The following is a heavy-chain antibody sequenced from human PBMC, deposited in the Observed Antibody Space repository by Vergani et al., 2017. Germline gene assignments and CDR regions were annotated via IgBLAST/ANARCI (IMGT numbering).Heavy chain of an antibody. CDR1: GYSFTSYW. CDR3: ARQYEFWSGPFDY. V-gene: IGHV5-51*01. Sequence: EVQLVQSGAEVKKPGESLKISCKGSGYSFTSYWIGWVRQMPGKGLEWMGIISPGDSDTRYSPSFQGQVTISADKSSSTSYLQWSRLKASDTAMYYCARQYEFWSGPFDYWGQGTLVTVSS. CDR2: ISPGDSDT. J-gene: IGHJ4*02. D-gene: IGHD3-3*01.